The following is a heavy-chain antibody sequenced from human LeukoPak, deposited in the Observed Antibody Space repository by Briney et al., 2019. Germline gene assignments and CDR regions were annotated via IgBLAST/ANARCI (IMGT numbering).Heavy chain of an antibody. Sequence: QPGGSLRLSCAASGFSFSSYEMNWVRQVSGKGLEWVSGINWNGDTTAYVNSVKGRFTISRDNAKNSLYLQMNSLKVEDTALYYCARTPWMSAVVMGEFDYWGQGTLVTVSS. V-gene: IGHV3-20*04. D-gene: IGHD4-23*01. J-gene: IGHJ4*02. CDR2: INWNGDTT. CDR1: GFSFSSYE. CDR3: ARTPWMSAVVMGEFDY.